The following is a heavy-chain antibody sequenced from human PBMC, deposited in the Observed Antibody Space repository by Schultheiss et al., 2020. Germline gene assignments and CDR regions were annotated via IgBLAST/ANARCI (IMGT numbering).Heavy chain of an antibody. CDR1: GGSFSGYY. CDR2: INHSGST. J-gene: IGHJ6*02. D-gene: IGHD2-2*01. V-gene: IGHV4-34*01. Sequence: SETLSLTCAVYGGSFSGYYWSWIRQPPGKGLEWIGEINHSGSTNYNPSLKSRVTISVDTSKNQFSLKLSSVTAADTAVYYCARGLGYCSSTSCQGTYYYHGMDVWGQGTTVTVSS. CDR3: ARGLGYCSSTSCQGTYYYHGMDV.